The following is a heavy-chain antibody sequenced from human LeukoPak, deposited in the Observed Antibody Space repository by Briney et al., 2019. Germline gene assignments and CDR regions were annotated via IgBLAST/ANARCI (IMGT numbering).Heavy chain of an antibody. V-gene: IGHV4-39*07. CDR3: ARENSGGSLYYYMDV. CDR2: IYYSGST. J-gene: IGHJ6*03. Sequence: SETLSLTCTVSGGSISSSSYYWGWIRQPPGKGLEWIGGIYYSGSTYYNPSLKSRVTISVDTSKNQFSLKLSSVTAADTAVYYCARENSGGSLYYYMDVWGKGTMVTVSS. D-gene: IGHD2-15*01. CDR1: GGSISSSSYY.